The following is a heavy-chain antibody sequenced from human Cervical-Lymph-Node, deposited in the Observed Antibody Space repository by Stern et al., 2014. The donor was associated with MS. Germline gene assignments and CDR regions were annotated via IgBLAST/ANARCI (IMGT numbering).Heavy chain of an antibody. D-gene: IGHD1-1*01. V-gene: IGHV3-53*01. CDR2: ITNCGST. CDR1: GVTVSRDY. J-gene: IGHJ4*02. CDR3: ARDTSSPERSDW. Sequence: EVQLVESGGGVIQPGGSLRLSCTASGVTVSRDYMTWVRQAPGKGLEWVSLITNCGSTFYTDSVKGRFTISRDDSKNTVYLHMTSLRAEDTAMYDCARDTSSPERSDWWGQGTLVTVSS.